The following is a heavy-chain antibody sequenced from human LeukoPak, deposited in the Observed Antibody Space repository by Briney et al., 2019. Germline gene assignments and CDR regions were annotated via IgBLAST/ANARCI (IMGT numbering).Heavy chain of an antibody. CDR1: GFTFGSYG. CDR3: AREEAFQLEASLDQ. Sequence: GGSLRLSCAASGFTFGSYGMSWVRQAPGKGLEWVSFITPNADRTSYADSVEGRFTISRDNPRNTLYMQMNSLRGEDTAVYYCAREEAFQLEASLDQWGQGTLVTVSS. CDR2: ITPNADRT. V-gene: IGHV3-23*01. J-gene: IGHJ4*02. D-gene: IGHD3-3*01.